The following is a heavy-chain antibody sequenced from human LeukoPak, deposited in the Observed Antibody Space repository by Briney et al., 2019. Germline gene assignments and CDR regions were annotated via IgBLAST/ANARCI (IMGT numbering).Heavy chain of an antibody. J-gene: IGHJ3*02. CDR2: ISGSGGST. V-gene: IGHV3-23*01. CDR3: AKTVDTAMVTIDAFDI. Sequence: PGGSLRLSCAASGFTFDDYGMSWVRQAPGKGLEWVSAISGSGGSTYYADSVKGRFTISRDNSKNTLYLQMNSLRAEDTAVYYCAKTVDTAMVTIDAFDIWGQGTMVTVSS. D-gene: IGHD5-18*01. CDR1: GFTFDDYG.